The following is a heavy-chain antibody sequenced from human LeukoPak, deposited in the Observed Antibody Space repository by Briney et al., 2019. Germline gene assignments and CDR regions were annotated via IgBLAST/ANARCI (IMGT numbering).Heavy chain of an antibody. CDR2: IRPAGDT. CDR1: GFTFSIYD. CDR3: ARDAYYYDSSGYYPIDY. J-gene: IGHJ4*02. D-gene: IGHD3-22*01. V-gene: IGHV3-13*01. Sequence: GGSLRLSCAASGFTFSIYDMHWVRQVIGKGLEWVSTIRPAGDTYYPGSVKGRFTVSRENAKNSLYLEMNDLRAEDTAVYYCARDAYYYDSSGYYPIDYWGQGTLVTVSS.